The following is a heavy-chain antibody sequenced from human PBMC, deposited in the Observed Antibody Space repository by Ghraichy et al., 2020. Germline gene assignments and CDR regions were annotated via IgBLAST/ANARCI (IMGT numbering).Heavy chain of an antibody. D-gene: IGHD3-10*01. CDR1: GGSISSGGYS. J-gene: IGHJ4*02. Sequence: TLSLTCAVSGGSISSGGYSWSWIRQPPGKGLEWIGYIYHSGSTYYNPSLKIRVTISVDRSKNQFSLKLSSVTAADTAVYYCARGLLWFGELPYYFNYWGQGTLVTVSS. CDR2: IYHSGST. V-gene: IGHV4-30-2*01. CDR3: ARGLLWFGELPYYFNY.